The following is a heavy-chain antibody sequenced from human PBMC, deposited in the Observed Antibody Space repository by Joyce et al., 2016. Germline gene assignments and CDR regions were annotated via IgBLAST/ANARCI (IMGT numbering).Heavy chain of an antibody. J-gene: IGHJ4*02. D-gene: IGHD6-25*01. Sequence: QVQLVESGGGVVQPGRSLRLYCAASGLTLSNYGVHWVRQAPGKGLEWVAVISYDGIYKYYADSVKGQFTISRDNSKNTVFLEMNSLRAEDTAVYYCAKILTATYSSGWFLDYWGQGTLVTVSS. CDR2: ISYDGIYK. CDR1: GLTLSNYG. V-gene: IGHV3-30*18. CDR3: AKILTATYSSGWFLDY.